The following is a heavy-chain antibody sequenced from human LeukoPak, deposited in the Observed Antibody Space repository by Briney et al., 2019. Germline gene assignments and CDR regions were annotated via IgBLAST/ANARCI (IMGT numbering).Heavy chain of an antibody. J-gene: IGHJ4*02. V-gene: IGHV1-18*01. Sequence: GASVKVSCKASGYTFTNYGITWVRQAPGQGLEWMGWIGRNNGNTKFAQKLQGGVTMTTDTSTTTAYMELRSLRSDDTAVYFCARDRGDYYFDYWGQGTLVSVSS. CDR2: IGRNNGNT. CDR1: GYTFTNYG. CDR3: ARDRGDYYFDY. D-gene: IGHD6-25*01.